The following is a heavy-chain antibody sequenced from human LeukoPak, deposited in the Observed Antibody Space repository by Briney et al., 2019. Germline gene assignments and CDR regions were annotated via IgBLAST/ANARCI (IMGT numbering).Heavy chain of an antibody. D-gene: IGHD4-17*01. CDR3: ARDRPVTMNYFDY. J-gene: IGHJ4*02. CDR2: IYHSGSA. Sequence: SETLSLTCAVYGGSFSGYYWSWIRQPPGKGLEWIGNIYHSGSAYYNPSLKSRVTISVDTSKNQFSLKLSSVTAADTAVYYCARDRPVTMNYFDYWGQGTLVTVSS. CDR1: GGSFSGYY. V-gene: IGHV4-34*01.